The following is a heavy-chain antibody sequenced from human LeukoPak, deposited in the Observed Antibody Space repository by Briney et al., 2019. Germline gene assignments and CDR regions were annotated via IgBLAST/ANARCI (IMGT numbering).Heavy chain of an antibody. V-gene: IGHV1-2*02. D-gene: IGHD2-15*01. CDR3: ARDYGYCGGSCYSFLDY. J-gene: IGHJ4*02. Sequence: ASVKVSCKASGYTFTGYYMHWVRQAPGQGLEWMGWINPNSGGTNYAQKFQGRVTMTRDTSISTAYMELSRLRSDDTAVYYCARDYGYCGGSCYSFLDYWGQGTLVTVSS. CDR2: INPNSGGT. CDR1: GYTFTGYY.